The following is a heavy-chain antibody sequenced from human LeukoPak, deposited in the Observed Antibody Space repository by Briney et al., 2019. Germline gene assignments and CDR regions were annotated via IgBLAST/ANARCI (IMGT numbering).Heavy chain of an antibody. Sequence: SETLSLTCAVYSGSFSGYNWNWIRQSPGKGLEWIGEINQSGRINYNPSLKSRVTISVDTSKNQFSLKLTSLTAADTAVYYCAREAAIATAIVWFDPWGRGTLVTVTS. CDR1: SGSFSGYN. J-gene: IGHJ5*02. V-gene: IGHV4-34*01. CDR2: INQSGRI. D-gene: IGHD6-13*01. CDR3: AREAAIATAIVWFDP.